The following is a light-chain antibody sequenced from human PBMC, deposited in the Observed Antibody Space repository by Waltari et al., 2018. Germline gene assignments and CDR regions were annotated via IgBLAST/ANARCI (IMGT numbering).Light chain of an antibody. CDR3: SSYGGSDNLV. CDR1: SSDVGGYNY. CDR2: DVN. J-gene: IGLJ2*01. V-gene: IGLV2-8*01. Sequence: QSALTQPPSASGSPGQSVTISCTGRSSDVGGYNYVSWYQQYPGKAPKLMIYDVNKRPSGVPDLFSGSKSCNTASLTVSALQTDDEADYYCSSYGGSDNLVFGGGTKLTVL.